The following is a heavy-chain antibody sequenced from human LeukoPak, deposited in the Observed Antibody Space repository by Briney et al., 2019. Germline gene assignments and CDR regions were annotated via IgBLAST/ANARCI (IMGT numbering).Heavy chain of an antibody. CDR2: INPNSGGT. J-gene: IGHJ5*02. CDR1: GYTFSGFY. D-gene: IGHD1-7*01. V-gene: IGHV1-2*02. CDR3: ARDLYSGPTGDYNWLDP. Sequence: ASVKVSCKASGYTFSGFYMHWVRQAPGQGLEWMGWINPNSGGTKYAQKFQGRVTMTSDTSISTAYMELSRLRSDDTAVYYCARDLYSGPTGDYNWLDPWGQGTLVTVSS.